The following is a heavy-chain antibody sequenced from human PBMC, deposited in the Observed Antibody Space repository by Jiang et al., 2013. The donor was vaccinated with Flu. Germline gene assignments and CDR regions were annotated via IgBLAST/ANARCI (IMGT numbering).Heavy chain of an antibody. Sequence: QLVESGGGLVQPGGSLRLSCAASGFSISTYAMNWVRQAPGKGLEWVSYITSRSRPIYYADSVKGRFTISRDNAKNALFLQMNTLRGDDTAMYYCARIDGTGYYGVWGQGTLVTVSP. V-gene: IGHV3-48*01. J-gene: IGHJ4*02. D-gene: IGHD1-26*01. CDR3: ARIDGTGYYGV. CDR1: GFSISTYA. CDR2: ITSRSRPI.